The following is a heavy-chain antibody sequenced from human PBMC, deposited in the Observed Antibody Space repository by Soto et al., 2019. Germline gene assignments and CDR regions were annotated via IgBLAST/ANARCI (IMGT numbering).Heavy chain of an antibody. CDR3: AKDRAAAVSCGMDV. D-gene: IGHD6-13*01. CDR2: ISGSGGTT. V-gene: IGHV3-23*01. CDR1: GFTFNSYA. J-gene: IGHJ6*02. Sequence: EVQLLESGGGLVQPGGSLRLSCVASGFTFNSYAMSWVRQAPGKGLEWVSDISGSGGTTYYAVSVKGRFTISRDNSKDTLYLEMNRLRAEDTAVYYCAKDRAAAVSCGMDVWGQGTTVTVSS.